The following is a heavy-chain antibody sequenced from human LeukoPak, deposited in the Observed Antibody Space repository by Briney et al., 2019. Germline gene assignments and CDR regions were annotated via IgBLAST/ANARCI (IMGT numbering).Heavy chain of an antibody. Sequence: PGGSLRLSCAASGFTFSSYGMHWVRQAPGKGLEWVAVIWYDGSNKYYADSVKGRFTISRDNSKNTLYLQMNGLGAEDTAVYYCARGGRRDGYPMSPTGMYYFDYWGQGTLVTVFS. CDR2: IWYDGSNK. D-gene: IGHD5-24*01. CDR3: ARGGRRDGYPMSPTGMYYFDY. J-gene: IGHJ4*02. V-gene: IGHV3-33*01. CDR1: GFTFSSYG.